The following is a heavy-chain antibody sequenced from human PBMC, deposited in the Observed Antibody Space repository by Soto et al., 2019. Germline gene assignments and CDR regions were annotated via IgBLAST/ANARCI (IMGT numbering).Heavy chain of an antibody. CDR1: GFTFSSHG. J-gene: IGHJ5*02. V-gene: IGHV3-30*03. Sequence: QVQLVESGGGVVQPGRSLRLSCAASGFTFSSHGMHWVRQAPGKGLEWVAVISYDGSNKYYADSVKGRFTTSRDNSKNALYLQMNSLSTEDTAVYYCAVTTGSGGFGPWGQATVVTVSP. D-gene: IGHD3-10*01. CDR2: ISYDGSNK. CDR3: AVTTGSGGFGP.